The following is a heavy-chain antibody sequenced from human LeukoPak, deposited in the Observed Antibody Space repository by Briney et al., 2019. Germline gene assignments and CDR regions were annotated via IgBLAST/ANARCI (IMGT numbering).Heavy chain of an antibody. Sequence: SETLSLTCTVSGDSISSYYWSWIRQPPGKGLEWIGYIYYSGSTNYNPSLKSRVTISVDTSKNQFSLKLSSVTAADTAVYYCARGRIVVVPAAMLRYYYYGMDVWGQGTTVTVSS. J-gene: IGHJ6*02. V-gene: IGHV4-59*12. D-gene: IGHD2-2*01. CDR2: IYYSGST. CDR1: GDSISSYY. CDR3: ARGRIVVVPAAMLRYYYYGMDV.